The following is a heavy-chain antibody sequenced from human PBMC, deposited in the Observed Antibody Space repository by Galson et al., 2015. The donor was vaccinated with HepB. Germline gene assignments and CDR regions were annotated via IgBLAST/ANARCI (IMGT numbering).Heavy chain of an antibody. J-gene: IGHJ6*02. CDR1: GFSFSSYW. V-gene: IGHV3-7*01. CDR2: IKEDGSEK. Sequence: SLRLSCAASGFSFSSYWMSWVRQAPGKGLEWVANIKEDGSEKYYVDSVKGRFTISRDNAKNSLYLQMNSLRAEDTAVYYCARWLLWFGESPRRSHGMDVWGQGTTVTVSS. D-gene: IGHD3-10*01. CDR3: ARWLLWFGESPRRSHGMDV.